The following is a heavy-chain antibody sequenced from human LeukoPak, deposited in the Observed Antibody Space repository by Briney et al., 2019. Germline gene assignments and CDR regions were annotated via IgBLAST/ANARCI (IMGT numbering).Heavy chain of an antibody. V-gene: IGHV4-34*01. CDR3: ARTGYSSGWYLLYMDV. CDR2: INHSGST. Sequence: SETLSLTCAVYGGSFSGYYWSWIRQPPGKGLEWIGEINHSGSTYYNPSLKSRVTISVDMSQNQFSLKLSSVTAADTAVYYCARTGYSSGWYLLYMDVWGKGTTVTVSS. J-gene: IGHJ6*03. CDR1: GGSFSGYY. D-gene: IGHD6-19*01.